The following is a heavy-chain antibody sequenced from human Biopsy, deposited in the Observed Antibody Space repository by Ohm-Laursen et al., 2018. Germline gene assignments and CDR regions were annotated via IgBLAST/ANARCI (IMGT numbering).Heavy chain of an antibody. CDR2: ITSGSSYI. J-gene: IGHJ4*02. Sequence: SLRLSCSASGFPFTGFSMDWVRQAPGKGLEWVASITSGSSYIYYADSVKGRFTISRDNPKNSLYLQMNSLRAEDTAVYYCARNLGVTPGYQDYWGQGTLVTVSS. V-gene: IGHV3-21*01. D-gene: IGHD2-2*01. CDR3: ARNLGVTPGYQDY. CDR1: GFPFTGFS.